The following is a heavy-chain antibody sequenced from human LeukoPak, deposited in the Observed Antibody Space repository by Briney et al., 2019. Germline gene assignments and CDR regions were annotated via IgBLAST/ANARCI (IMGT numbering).Heavy chain of an antibody. Sequence: SETLSLTCAVYGGSFSGYYWSWIRQPPGKGLEWIGEINHSGSTNYNPSLKSRVTISVDTSKNQFSLKLSSVTAADTAVYYCARDGATFSGYDWYYYMDVWGKGTTVTVSS. CDR1: GGSFSGYY. D-gene: IGHD5-12*01. CDR2: INHSGST. J-gene: IGHJ6*03. CDR3: ARDGATFSGYDWYYYMDV. V-gene: IGHV4-34*01.